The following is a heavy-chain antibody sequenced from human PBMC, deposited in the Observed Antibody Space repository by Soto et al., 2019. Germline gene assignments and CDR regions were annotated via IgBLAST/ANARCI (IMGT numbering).Heavy chain of an antibody. CDR1: GDSVSSNSAA. Sequence: QVQLQQSGPALVNPSQTLSLTCAISGDSVSSNSAAWSWIRQSPSRSLEWLGRTFYRSAWNYDFAESVKSLIIINPDTSKNQLSVHLNSVTPDDSALYDFVSEKRVVPGARGYLDYWGRGVLVTVSS. CDR2: TFYRSAWNY. V-gene: IGHV6-1*01. J-gene: IGHJ4*02. CDR3: VSEKRVVPGARGYLDY. D-gene: IGHD2-2*01.